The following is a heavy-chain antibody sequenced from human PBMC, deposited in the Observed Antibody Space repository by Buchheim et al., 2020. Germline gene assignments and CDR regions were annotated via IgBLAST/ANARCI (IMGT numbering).Heavy chain of an antibody. CDR1: GGSFSGFF. J-gene: IGHJ4*02. V-gene: IGHV4-34*01. CDR3: ARLPEKVGVNFLDF. Sequence: QVQLHQWGARLLKPSETLSLTCAVYGGSFSGFFWSWVRQPPGKGLEWIGEINHSGNTNYNPSLKSRFIMSVDTSKNQFSLKLSSMTAADSAVYYCARLPEKVGVNFLDFWGQG. CDR2: INHSGNT. D-gene: IGHD1-26*01.